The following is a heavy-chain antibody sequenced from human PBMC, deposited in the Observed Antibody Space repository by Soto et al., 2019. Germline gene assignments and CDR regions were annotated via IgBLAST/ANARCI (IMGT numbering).Heavy chain of an antibody. Sequence: QVQVVQSGAEVKKPGASVKVSCKASGYTFTSYGMSWVRQAPGQGLEWMGWISGYNGNTNYAQKLQGRVTMTTDTSXNTAYMELRSLRSDDTAVYYCARDGGWLQVGYSFDYWGQGTLVTVSS. CDR3: ARDGGWLQVGYSFDY. CDR1: GYTFTSYG. V-gene: IGHV1-18*01. CDR2: ISGYNGNT. J-gene: IGHJ4*02. D-gene: IGHD1-26*01.